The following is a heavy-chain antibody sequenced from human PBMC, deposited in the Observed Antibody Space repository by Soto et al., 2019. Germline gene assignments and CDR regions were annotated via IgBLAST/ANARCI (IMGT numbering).Heavy chain of an antibody. V-gene: IGHV3-64*01. CDR2: INNNGGST. J-gene: IGHJ6*02. Sequence: GGPLRLSCAASGFTFSSYAMHWVRQTPGKGLEYVSAINNNGGSTYYANSVKGRFTISRDNSKNTLYLQMNSLRADDTAVYYCARDMSGGTYNYYYGMDVWGQGTTVTVSS. CDR3: ARDMSGGTYNYYYGMDV. D-gene: IGHD1-26*01. CDR1: GFTFSSYA.